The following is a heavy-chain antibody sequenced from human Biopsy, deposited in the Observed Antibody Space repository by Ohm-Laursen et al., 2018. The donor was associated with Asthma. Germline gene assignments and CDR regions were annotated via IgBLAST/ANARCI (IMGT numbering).Heavy chain of an antibody. J-gene: IGHJ6*02. CDR2: ISSSGSTT. V-gene: IGHV3-11*01. Sequence: FLRLSCTASGFTFSSYAMSWVRQPPGKGLEWVSSISSSGSTTYPAESVKGRFTISRDNAQKSLFLQMGSLRAEDTAIYYCARVFESSEWGPFYHFGLDVWGQGTTVAVSS. CDR3: ARVFESSEWGPFYHFGLDV. D-gene: IGHD6-25*01. CDR1: GFTFSSYA.